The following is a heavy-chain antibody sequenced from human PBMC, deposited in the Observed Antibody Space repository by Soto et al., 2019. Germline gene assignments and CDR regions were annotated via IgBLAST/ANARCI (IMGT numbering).Heavy chain of an antibody. Sequence: GGSLRLSCAASGFTFSDCAMTWVRQAPGKGLEWVANIKQDGSQKYYVDSVKGRFTISRDNAKNSLYLQMNSLRAEDTAVYYCAGGTGWIWDNWGQGTLVTVSS. D-gene: IGHD6-19*01. V-gene: IGHV3-7*04. J-gene: IGHJ4*02. CDR1: GFTFSDCA. CDR3: AGGTGWIWDN. CDR2: IKQDGSQK.